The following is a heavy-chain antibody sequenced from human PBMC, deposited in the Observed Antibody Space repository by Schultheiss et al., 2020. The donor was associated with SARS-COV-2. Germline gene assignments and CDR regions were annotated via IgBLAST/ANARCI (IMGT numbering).Heavy chain of an antibody. Sequence: SQTLSLTCTVSGGSISSYYWSWIRQPPGKGLEWIGYIHNSGSTNYNPSLKSRVTISVDTSKNQFSLKLSSVTAADTAVYYCARGLLTVTLGDYWGQGTLVTVSS. CDR3: ARGLLTVTLGDY. V-gene: IGHV4-59*12. J-gene: IGHJ4*02. CDR2: IHNSGST. D-gene: IGHD4-17*01. CDR1: GGSISSYY.